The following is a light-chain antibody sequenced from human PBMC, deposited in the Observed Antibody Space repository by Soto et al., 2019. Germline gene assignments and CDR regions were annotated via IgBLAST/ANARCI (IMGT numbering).Light chain of an antibody. J-gene: IGKJ1*01. V-gene: IGKV3-20*01. CDR1: QSVSSSY. CDR3: QQYNTWHRT. Sequence: EIVLTQSPGTLSLSPGERATLSCRASQSVSSSYLAWYQQKPGQAPRLLIYGASSRATGIPDRFSGSGSGTDFTLTISRLQSEDIAVYYCQQYNTWHRTFGQGNKVDIK. CDR2: GAS.